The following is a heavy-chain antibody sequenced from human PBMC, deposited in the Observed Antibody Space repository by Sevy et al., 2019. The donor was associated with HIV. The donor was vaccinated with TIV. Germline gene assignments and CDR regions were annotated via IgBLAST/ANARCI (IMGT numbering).Heavy chain of an antibody. V-gene: IGHV4-38-2*01. CDR3: ARADPIVVVPAAKGDWFDP. D-gene: IGHD2-2*01. Sequence: SETLSLTCAVSGYSISSGYYWGWIRQPPGKGLEWIGSIYHSGSTYYNPSLKSRVTISVDTSKNQFSLKLSSVTAADTAVYYCARADPIVVVPAAKGDWFDPWGQGTLVTVSS. J-gene: IGHJ5*02. CDR2: IYHSGST. CDR1: GYSISSGYY.